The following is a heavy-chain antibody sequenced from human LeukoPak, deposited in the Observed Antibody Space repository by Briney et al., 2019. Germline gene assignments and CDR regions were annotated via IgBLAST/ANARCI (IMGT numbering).Heavy chain of an antibody. Sequence: ASVKVSCKASGYTFTSYGTSWVRQAPGQGLEWMGWISAYNGNTNYAQKLQGRVTMTTDTSTSTAYMELRSLRSDDTAVYYCASSSREAGTRDNWFDPWGQGTLVTVSS. CDR1: GYTFTSYG. D-gene: IGHD6-19*01. CDR2: ISAYNGNT. V-gene: IGHV1-18*01. J-gene: IGHJ5*02. CDR3: ASSSREAGTRDNWFDP.